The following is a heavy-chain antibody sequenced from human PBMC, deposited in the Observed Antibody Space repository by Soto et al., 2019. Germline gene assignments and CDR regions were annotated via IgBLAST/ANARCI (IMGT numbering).Heavy chain of an antibody. CDR1: GDISPRYG. Sequence: ASVKVSCKASGDISPRYGISWVRQAPGQGLEWLRWINCYNGVTNYSQSLQGRVTLTTDSSTSTAYMELSSLRSDDTAVYYCARESGRKISYYLDGMDVWGQWTMAIVS. CDR3: ARESGRKISYYLDGMDV. D-gene: IGHD2-15*01. J-gene: IGHJ6*02. CDR2: INCYNGVT. V-gene: IGHV1-18*01.